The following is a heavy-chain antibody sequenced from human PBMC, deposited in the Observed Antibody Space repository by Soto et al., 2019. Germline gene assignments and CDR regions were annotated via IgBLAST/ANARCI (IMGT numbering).Heavy chain of an antibody. J-gene: IGHJ4*02. Sequence: QVQLQQWGAGLLKPSETLSLTCAVYGGSFSGYYWSWIRQPPGKGLEWIGEINHSGSTNYNPSLKSRVTISVDTYKNQFSLKLSSVTAADTAVYYCARGKASTEYTRKYYFDYWGQGTLVTVSS. CDR2: INHSGST. D-gene: IGHD6-6*01. CDR1: GGSFSGYY. V-gene: IGHV4-34*01. CDR3: ARGKASTEYTRKYYFDY.